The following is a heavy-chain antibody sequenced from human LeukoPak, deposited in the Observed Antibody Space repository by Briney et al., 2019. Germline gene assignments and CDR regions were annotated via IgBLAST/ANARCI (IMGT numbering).Heavy chain of an antibody. V-gene: IGHV1-2*02. CDR1: GYTFTGYY. CDR2: INPNSGGT. Sequence: ASVKVSCKASGYTFTGYYMHWVRQAPGQGLEWMGWINPNSGGTNYAQKFQGRVTMTRDTSISTAYMELSRLSSDDTAVYYCARDHWEGIAVAGLGYWGQGTLVTVSS. J-gene: IGHJ4*02. D-gene: IGHD6-19*01. CDR3: ARDHWEGIAVAGLGY.